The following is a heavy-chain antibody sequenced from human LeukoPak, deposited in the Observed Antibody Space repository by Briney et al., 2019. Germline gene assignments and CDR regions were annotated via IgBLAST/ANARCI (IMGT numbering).Heavy chain of an antibody. CDR3: AREGPNRSSSWRNSPNVHDAFDI. Sequence: PSETLSLTCTVSGGSISSYYWSWIRQPPGKGLEWIGYIYYSGSTNYNPSLKSRVTISVDTSKNQFSLKLSSVTAADTAVYYCAREGPNRSSSWRNSPNVHDAFDIWGQGTMVTVSS. D-gene: IGHD6-13*01. J-gene: IGHJ3*02. V-gene: IGHV4-59*01. CDR2: IYYSGST. CDR1: GGSISSYY.